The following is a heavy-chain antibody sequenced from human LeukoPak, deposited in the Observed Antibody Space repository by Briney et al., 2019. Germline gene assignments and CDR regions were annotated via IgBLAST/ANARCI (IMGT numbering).Heavy chain of an antibody. CDR2: ISYDGSNK. CDR1: GFTFSSYG. J-gene: IGHJ4*02. CDR3: AKDGATYDSSGYYYPGRY. Sequence: SGGSLRLSCAASGFTFSSYGMHWVRQAPGKGLEWVAVISYDGSNKYYADSVKGRFTISRDNSKNTLYLQMNSLRAEHTAVYYCAKDGATYDSSGYYYPGRYWGQGTLVTVSS. V-gene: IGHV3-30*18. D-gene: IGHD3-22*01.